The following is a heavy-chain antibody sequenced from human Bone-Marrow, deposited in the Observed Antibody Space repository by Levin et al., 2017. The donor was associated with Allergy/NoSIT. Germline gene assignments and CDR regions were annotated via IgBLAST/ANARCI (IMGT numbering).Heavy chain of an antibody. J-gene: IGHJ6*02. CDR2: VYYSGNT. V-gene: IGHV4-61*01. D-gene: IGHD3-22*01. CDR1: GDSVSRGTYY. CDR3: AREGNGYFYDSSGYYYYGMDV. Sequence: SQTLSLTCTVSGDSVSRGTYYWSWIRQPPGKGLEWIGYVYYSGNTKYNPSLKSRVTISVDTSKSQFSLKLSSVTAADTAVYYCAREGNGYFYDSSGYYYYGMDVWGQGTTVTVSS.